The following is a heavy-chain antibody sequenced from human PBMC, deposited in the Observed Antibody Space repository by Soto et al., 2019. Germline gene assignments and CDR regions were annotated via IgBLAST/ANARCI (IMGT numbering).Heavy chain of an antibody. Sequence: QVQLQQWGAGPLRPLETLSLTCGVSGGSFSGYYWAWIRQSPGKGLEWIGEINDRGSINYNPSLTSRVSISVDTSKNHYSLNLMSVTAADTAVYYCARESHDILTGPPWVWYFDLWGRGTLVTVSS. CDR2: INDRGSI. CDR1: GGSFSGYY. V-gene: IGHV4-34*01. CDR3: ARESHDILTGPPWVWYFDL. J-gene: IGHJ2*01. D-gene: IGHD3-9*01.